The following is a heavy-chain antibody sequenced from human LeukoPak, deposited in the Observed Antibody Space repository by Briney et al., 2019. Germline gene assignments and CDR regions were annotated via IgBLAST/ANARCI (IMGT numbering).Heavy chain of an antibody. Sequence: SETLSLTCTVSGGSISSSSYYWGWIRQPPEKGLEWIGSIYYSGNTYYNPSLKSRVTISVDTSKNQFSLKLSSVTAADTAVYYCARGRRPRSNWFDPWGQGTLVTVSS. CDR1: GGSISSSSYY. V-gene: IGHV4-39*07. CDR3: ARGRRPRSNWFDP. J-gene: IGHJ5*02. CDR2: IYYSGNT.